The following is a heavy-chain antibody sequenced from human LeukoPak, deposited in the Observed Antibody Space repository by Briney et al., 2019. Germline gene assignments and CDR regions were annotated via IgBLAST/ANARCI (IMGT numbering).Heavy chain of an antibody. J-gene: IGHJ5*02. CDR1: GYTFTGYY. D-gene: IGHD3-3*01. CDR2: INPSSGGT. V-gene: IGHV1-2*02. CDR3: ARGPDDFWSGYYTDR. Sequence: GASVKVSCKASGYTFTGYYMHWVRQAPGQGLEWMGWINPSSGGTNYAQKFQGRVTMTRDTSISTAYMELSRLRSDDTAVYYCARGPDDFWSGYYTDRWGQGTLVTVSS.